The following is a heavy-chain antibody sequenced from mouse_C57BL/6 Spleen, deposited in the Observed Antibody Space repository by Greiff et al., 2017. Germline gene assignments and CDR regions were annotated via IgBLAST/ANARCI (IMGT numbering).Heavy chain of an antibody. CDR2: IYPRSGNT. CDR3: ARSGSSGFAY. Sequence: VQLQQSGAELARPGASVKLSCKASGYTFTSYGISWVKQRTGQGLEWIGEIYPRSGNTYYNEKFKGKATLTADKSSSTAYLELRSLTSEDSAVYFGARSGSSGFAYWGQGTLVTVSA. D-gene: IGHD3-2*02. V-gene: IGHV1-81*01. CDR1: GYTFTSYG. J-gene: IGHJ3*01.